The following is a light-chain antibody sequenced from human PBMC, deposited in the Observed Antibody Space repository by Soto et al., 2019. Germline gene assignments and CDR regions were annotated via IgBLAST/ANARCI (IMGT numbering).Light chain of an antibody. CDR2: DAS. V-gene: IGKV3-11*01. J-gene: IGKJ5*01. CDR1: QNISVY. CDR3: QQYYNWPPIT. Sequence: EIVLTQSPATLSLSPGERATLSCRASQNISVYLAWYRQKPGQAPRLLIYDASNRATGIPARFSGSGSGTEFTLTISSLQSEDIAVYFCQQYYNWPPITFGQGTRLEI.